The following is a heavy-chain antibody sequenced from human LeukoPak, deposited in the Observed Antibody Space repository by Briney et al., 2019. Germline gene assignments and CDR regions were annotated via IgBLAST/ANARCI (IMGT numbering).Heavy chain of an antibody. D-gene: IGHD6-13*01. V-gene: IGHV4-39*07. CDR1: GGSISSSSYY. Sequence: PSETLSLTCTVSGGSISSSSYYWGWIRQPPGKGLEWIGSIYYSGSTYYNPSLKSRVTISVDTSKNQFSLKLSSVTAADTAVYYCARGSSWQTGNLAFDYWGQGTLVTVSS. CDR3: ARGSSWQTGNLAFDY. CDR2: IYYSGST. J-gene: IGHJ4*02.